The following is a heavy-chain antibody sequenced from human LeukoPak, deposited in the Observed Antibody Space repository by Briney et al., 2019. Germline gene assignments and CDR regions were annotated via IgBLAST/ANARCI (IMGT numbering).Heavy chain of an antibody. J-gene: IGHJ3*02. CDR1: GYSISSGYY. V-gene: IGHV4-38-2*02. D-gene: IGHD3-9*01. CDR3: ARDFDTLDAFDI. CDR2: IYHSGST. Sequence: PSETLSLTCTVSGYSISSGYYWGWILQPPGKGLEWIGSIYHSGSTYYNPSLKSRVTISVDTSKNQFSLKLSSVTAADTAVYYCARDFDTLDAFDIWGQGTMVTVSS.